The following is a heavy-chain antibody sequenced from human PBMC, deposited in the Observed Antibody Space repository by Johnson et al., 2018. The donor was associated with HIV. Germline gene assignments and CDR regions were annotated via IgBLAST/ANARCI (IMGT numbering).Heavy chain of an antibody. CDR1: FGDYY. D-gene: IGHD1-26*01. V-gene: IGHV3-11*04. CDR3: ARDLRGANWHDVFDI. J-gene: IGHJ3*02. Sequence: FGDYYMTWIRQAPGKGLEWVSYISSSGNTIYYADSVQGRFTISRDNAKNSLYLQMNSLRDEDTAVYYCARDLRGANWHDVFDIWGQGTMVTVSS. CDR2: ISSSGNTI.